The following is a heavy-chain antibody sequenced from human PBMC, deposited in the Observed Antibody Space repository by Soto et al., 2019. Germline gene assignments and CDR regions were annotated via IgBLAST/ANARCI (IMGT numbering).Heavy chain of an antibody. D-gene: IGHD3-22*01. Sequence: SVKVSCKASGGTFSSYISWVRQAPGQGLEWMGRIIPTLGIANYAQKFQGRVTITADKSTSTAYMELSSLRSEDTAVYYCARLLYYDSSGYPVDYWGQGTLVTVSS. V-gene: IGHV1-69*02. CDR2: IIPTLGIA. CDR3: ARLLYYDSSGYPVDY. CDR1: GGTFSSY. J-gene: IGHJ4*02.